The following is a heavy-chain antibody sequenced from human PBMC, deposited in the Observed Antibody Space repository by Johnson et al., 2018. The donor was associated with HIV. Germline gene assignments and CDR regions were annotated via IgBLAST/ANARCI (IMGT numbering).Heavy chain of an antibody. V-gene: IGHV3-30-3*02. CDR1: GFIFTNFA. CDR3: AKAVPGSPQVFDI. D-gene: IGHD3-10*01. CDR2: VSYDGSTE. Sequence: QMQLVESGGGVVQPGRSLRLACPVSGFIFTNFAMHWVRQAPGKGLEWVAVVSYDGSTEFYADSVKGRFTISRDNSKNTLFLQMNGLRAEDTAVYYCAKAVPGSPQVFDIWGQGTMVTVSS. J-gene: IGHJ3*02.